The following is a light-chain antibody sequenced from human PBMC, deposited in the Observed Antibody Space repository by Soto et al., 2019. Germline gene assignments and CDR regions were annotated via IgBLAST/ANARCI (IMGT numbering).Light chain of an antibody. CDR1: QSVSSSY. V-gene: IGKV3-20*01. J-gene: IGKJ1*01. Sequence: EIVLTQSPGTLSLSPGERATLSYRASQSVSSSYLAWYQQKPGQAPRLLIYGASSRATGIPDRFSGSGSGTDFDLTISRLEPEDFEVYYCQQYGSAPWTFGQGTKVEIK. CDR2: GAS. CDR3: QQYGSAPWT.